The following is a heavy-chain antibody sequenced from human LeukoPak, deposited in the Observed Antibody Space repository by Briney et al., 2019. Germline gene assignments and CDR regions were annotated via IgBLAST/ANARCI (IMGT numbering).Heavy chain of an antibody. J-gene: IGHJ5*02. CDR2: IHYTGST. CDR1: GGSITGHY. D-gene: IGHD3-16*01. Sequence: SETLSLTCTVSGGSITGHYWSWIRQPPGKGLEWIGYIHYTGSTNYNPSLNSRITMSVDAPNNQFSLRLTSVTATDTAVYYCARLHALGAEEFDPWGQGALVTVSS. V-gene: IGHV4-59*11. CDR3: ARLHALGAEEFDP.